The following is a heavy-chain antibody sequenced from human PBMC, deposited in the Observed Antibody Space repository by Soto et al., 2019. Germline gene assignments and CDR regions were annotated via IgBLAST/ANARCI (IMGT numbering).Heavy chain of an antibody. V-gene: IGHV4-39*01. CDR2: MFYRGTT. CDR1: GASITSGNDY. CDR3: ARNTSLYRHLEF. J-gene: IGHJ4*02. D-gene: IGHD2-2*02. Sequence: QLQLQESGPRLVKPSETLSLICSVSGASITSGNDYWAWIRQPPGNGLEWIGSMFYRGTTHYNSSLETRVSIAADTAKNQISLNLNSVTAADTAIYFCARNTSLYRHLEFWGQGILVTVSS.